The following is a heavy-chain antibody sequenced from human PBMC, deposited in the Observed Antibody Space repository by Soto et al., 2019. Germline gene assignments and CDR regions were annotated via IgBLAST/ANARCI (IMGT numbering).Heavy chain of an antibody. Sequence: GGSLRLSCTASGFTFGDYAMSWFRQAPGKGLEWVGFIRSKAYGGTTEYAASVKGRFTISRDDSKSIAYLQMNSLKTEDTAVYYCTQTRYSSSWYPFDYWGQGTLVTVSS. J-gene: IGHJ4*02. CDR2: IRSKAYGGTT. V-gene: IGHV3-49*03. CDR3: TQTRYSSSWYPFDY. D-gene: IGHD6-13*01. CDR1: GFTFGDYA.